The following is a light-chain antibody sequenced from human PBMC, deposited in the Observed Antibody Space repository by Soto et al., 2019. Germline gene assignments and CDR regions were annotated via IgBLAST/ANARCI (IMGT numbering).Light chain of an antibody. CDR3: QQYGSSPPWK. V-gene: IGKV3-20*01. CDR2: GAS. J-gene: IGKJ1*01. Sequence: EIVLTQSPGTLSLSPGERATLSCRASQSVSSSYLAWYQQKPGQAPRLLIYGASSRATGIPYRFSGSWSGTDFTVTISRLEPEDFAVYYCQQYGSSPPWKFGNGTTVEIK. CDR1: QSVSSSY.